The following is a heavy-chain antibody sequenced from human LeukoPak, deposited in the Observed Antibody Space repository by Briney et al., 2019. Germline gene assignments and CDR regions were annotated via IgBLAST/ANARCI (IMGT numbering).Heavy chain of an antibody. CDR2: ISGSGGST. J-gene: IGHJ4*02. D-gene: IGHD3-22*01. Sequence: TGGSLRLSCAASGFTFSSDDMSWVRQAPGKGLVWVTGISGSGGSTYYADSVKGRFTISRDNSKNTLYLRMNSLRAEDTAVYYCAKHTYYCESSGTTALFDYWGQGTLVTVSS. CDR1: GFTFSSDD. V-gene: IGHV3-23*01. CDR3: AKHTYYCESSGTTALFDY.